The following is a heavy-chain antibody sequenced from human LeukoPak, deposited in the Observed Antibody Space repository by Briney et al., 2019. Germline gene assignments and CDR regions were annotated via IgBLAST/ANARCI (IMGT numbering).Heavy chain of an antibody. D-gene: IGHD6-19*01. J-gene: IGHJ4*02. CDR2: ISGSGGST. CDR1: GFTFSSYA. Sequence: GGSLRLSCAASGFTFSSYAMSGVRQAPGKGLEWVSAISGSGGSTYYADSVKGRFTISRDNSKNTLYLQMNSLRAEDTAVYYCPKARPRYSSGWYQYFDYWGQGTLLTVSS. V-gene: IGHV3-23*01. CDR3: PKARPRYSSGWYQYFDY.